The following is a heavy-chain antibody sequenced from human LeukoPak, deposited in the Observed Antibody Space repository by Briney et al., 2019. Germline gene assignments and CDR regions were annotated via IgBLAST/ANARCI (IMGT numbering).Heavy chain of an antibody. CDR1: DGSVSDYY. CDR3: ARGVYIAAAQYGY. D-gene: IGHD6-13*01. Sequence: SETLSLTCTVSDGSVSDYYWSWIRQSAGKGLELIGRIYTSGSTNYNPSFKSRVTMSVDTSKNQFSLKLSSVTAADTAVYYCARGVYIAAAQYGYWGQGTLVTVSS. CDR2: IYTSGST. V-gene: IGHV4-4*07. J-gene: IGHJ4*02.